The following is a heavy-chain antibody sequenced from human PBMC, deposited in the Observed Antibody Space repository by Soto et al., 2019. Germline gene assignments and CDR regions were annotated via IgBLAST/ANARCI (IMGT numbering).Heavy chain of an antibody. Sequence: QVQLQESGPGLVKPSETLSLTCTVSGASISPYYWSWVRQPPGKVLEWIGYISYTGSPNYTSSLKSRGPMSGDASKHQFSRRLSSVTAADTAVYYCARDRLASTGWPEAWGQGTLVTVSS. CDR3: ARDRLASTGWPEA. CDR1: GASISPYY. D-gene: IGHD3-3*02. J-gene: IGHJ1*01. CDR2: ISYTGSP. V-gene: IGHV4-59*01.